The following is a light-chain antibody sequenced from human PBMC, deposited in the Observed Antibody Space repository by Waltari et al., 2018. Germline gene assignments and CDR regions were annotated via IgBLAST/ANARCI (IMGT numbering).Light chain of an antibody. V-gene: IGLV2-11*01. J-gene: IGLJ3*02. Sequence: QSALTQPRSVSGSPGQSVTISCTGTSSDVGGYNYVSWYQQHPDKAPKLIIYDINKRPSGVPDRFSDSKSGNTASLTISGLQAEDEADYYCCSYVGSNIYWVFGGGTKLTVL. CDR1: SSDVGGYNY. CDR3: CSYVGSNIYWV. CDR2: DIN.